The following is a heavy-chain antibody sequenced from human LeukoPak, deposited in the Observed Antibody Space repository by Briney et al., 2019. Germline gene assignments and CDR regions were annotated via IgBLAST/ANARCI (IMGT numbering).Heavy chain of an antibody. D-gene: IGHD3-22*01. V-gene: IGHV4-39*07. Sequence: SETLSLTCTVSGGSISSSSYYWGWIRQPPGKGLEWIGSIYYSGSTYYNPSLKSRVTISVDTSKNQFSPKLSSVTAADTAVYYCARIPIPGVVVTFDAFDIWGQGTMVTVSS. CDR1: GGSISSSSYY. CDR2: IYYSGST. J-gene: IGHJ3*02. CDR3: ARIPIPGVVVTFDAFDI.